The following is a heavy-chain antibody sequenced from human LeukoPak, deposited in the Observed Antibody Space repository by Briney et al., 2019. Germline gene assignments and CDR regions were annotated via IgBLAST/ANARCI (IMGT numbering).Heavy chain of an antibody. V-gene: IGHV4-59*01. Sequence: PSGTLSLTCSVSNGSISRYYWNWIRQSPGKGLEWIGYVYNRGTTVYNPSLKSRVTISVDTSRSQFSLNLRSVTSADTAVYYCARSPGFVDTASGEWFDPWGQGVLVTVSS. J-gene: IGHJ5*02. CDR1: NGSISRYY. CDR3: ARSPGFVDTASGEWFDP. CDR2: VYNRGTT. D-gene: IGHD5-18*01.